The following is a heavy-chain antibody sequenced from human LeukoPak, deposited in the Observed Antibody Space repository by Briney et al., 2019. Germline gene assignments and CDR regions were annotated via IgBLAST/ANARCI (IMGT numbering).Heavy chain of an antibody. Sequence: GGSLRLSCAASGFTFSSFTMNWVRQAPGKGLEWVSSISSTNTYIHYADSVKGRFTISRDNAKNSLYLQMNSLRAEDTAVYYCAKGATGPSGHFLDWGQGTLVTVSS. CDR2: ISSTNTYI. CDR1: GFTFSSFT. D-gene: IGHD3-22*01. V-gene: IGHV3-21*04. J-gene: IGHJ4*02. CDR3: AKGATGPSGHFLD.